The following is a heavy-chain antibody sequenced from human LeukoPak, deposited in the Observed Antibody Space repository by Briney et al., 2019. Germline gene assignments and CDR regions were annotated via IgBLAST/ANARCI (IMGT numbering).Heavy chain of an antibody. J-gene: IGHJ4*02. CDR2: IEYSGST. Sequence: PSQTLSLTCTVSGGSISSGDYYWSWIRQPPGKGLEWIGYIEYSGSTYYNPSLKSRVTISVDTSKNQFSLKLSSVTAADTAVYYCARVGCSGGGCGTVDYWGQGTLVTVSS. D-gene: IGHD2-15*01. CDR3: ARVGCSGGGCGTVDY. V-gene: IGHV4-30-4*01. CDR1: GGSISSGDYY.